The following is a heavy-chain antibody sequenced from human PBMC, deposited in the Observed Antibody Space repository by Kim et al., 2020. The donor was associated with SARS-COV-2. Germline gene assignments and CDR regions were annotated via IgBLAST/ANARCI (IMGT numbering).Heavy chain of an antibody. CDR3: ARDARVSADY. Sequence: GTLYSQKIRGRVTMTRDTSTNTAYMDLNSLTSDDTAVYYCARDARVSADYWGQGTVVTVSS. D-gene: IGHD3-3*01. J-gene: IGHJ4*02. CDR2: GT. V-gene: IGHV1-2*02.